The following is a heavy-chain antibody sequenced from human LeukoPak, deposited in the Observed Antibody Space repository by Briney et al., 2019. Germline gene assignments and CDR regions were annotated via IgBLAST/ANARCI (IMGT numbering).Heavy chain of an antibody. J-gene: IGHJ4*02. D-gene: IGHD6-19*01. CDR1: GFTFNNYG. CDR2: ISYDGSNK. CDR3: AKDVGSAVAGLRNFDY. V-gene: IGHV3-30*18. Sequence: GGSLRLSCAASGFTFNNYGMHWVRQAPGKGLEWVAVISYDGSNKYYADSVKGRFTISRDNSKNTLYLQMNSLRAEDTAVYYCAKDVGSAVAGLRNFDYWGQGTLVTVSS.